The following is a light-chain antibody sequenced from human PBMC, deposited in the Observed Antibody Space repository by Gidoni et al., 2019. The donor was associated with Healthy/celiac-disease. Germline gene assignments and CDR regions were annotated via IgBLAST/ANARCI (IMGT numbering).Light chain of an antibody. Sequence: SYELTQPPSVSVSPGQTARITCSGDALPKKYPYWYQQKSGQAPVLVIYEDSERPSGTPERFSGSSSGTMATLTISGAQVEDEADYYCYSTDSSGNLLFGGGTKLTVL. V-gene: IGLV3-10*01. CDR2: EDS. CDR1: ALPKKY. J-gene: IGLJ3*02. CDR3: YSTDSSGNLL.